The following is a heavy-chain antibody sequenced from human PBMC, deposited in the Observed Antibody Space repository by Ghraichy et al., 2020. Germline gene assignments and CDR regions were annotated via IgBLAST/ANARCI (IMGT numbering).Heavy chain of an antibody. CDR2: ISGSGGDT. CDR1: EFSLSGNS. Sequence: GGSLRLSWTATSEFSLSGNSLSWVRQSPGKGLEWVSAISGSGGDTYYPDSVKGRFTISRDNSKNTLYLQMNSLRGEDTGVYYCGKGISAGTSTISYYYNGMDVWGQGTSVFVSS. CDR3: GKGISAGTSTISYYYNGMDV. V-gene: IGHV3-23*01. D-gene: IGHD6-13*01. J-gene: IGHJ6*02.